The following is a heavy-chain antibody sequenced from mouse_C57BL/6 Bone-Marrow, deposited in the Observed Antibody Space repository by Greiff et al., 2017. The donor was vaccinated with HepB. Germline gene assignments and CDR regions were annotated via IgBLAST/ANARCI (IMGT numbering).Heavy chain of an antibody. CDR1: GYSITSGYD. J-gene: IGHJ1*03. CDR2: ISYSGST. CDR3: ARGGGSSPHWYFDV. D-gene: IGHD1-1*01. Sequence: EVKLVESGPGMVKPSQSLSLTCTVTGYSITSGYDWHWIRHFPGNKLEWMGYISYSGSTNYNPSLKSRISITHDTSKNHFFLKLNSVTTEDTATYYCARGGGSSPHWYFDVWGTGTTVTVSS. V-gene: IGHV3-1*01.